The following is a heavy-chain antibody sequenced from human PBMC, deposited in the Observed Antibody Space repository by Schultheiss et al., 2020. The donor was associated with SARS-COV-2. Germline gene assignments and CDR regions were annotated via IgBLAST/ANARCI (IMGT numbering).Heavy chain of an antibody. CDR2: IKQDGSEK. D-gene: IGHD3-22*01. V-gene: IGHV3-7*01. J-gene: IGHJ4*02. Sequence: GGSLRLSCAASGFTFSSYWMSWVRQAPGKGLEWVANIKQDGSEKYYVDSVKGRFTISRDNAKNSLYLQMNSLRAEDTAVYYCARERGKADYYDSSGYSDFDYWGQGTLVTVSS. CDR3: ARERGKADYYDSSGYSDFDY. CDR1: GFTFSSYW.